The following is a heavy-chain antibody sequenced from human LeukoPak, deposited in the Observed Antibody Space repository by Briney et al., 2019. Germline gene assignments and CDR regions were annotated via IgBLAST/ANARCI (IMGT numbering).Heavy chain of an antibody. V-gene: IGHV3-7*04. CDR3: ARLRWIQLWYFVF. D-gene: IGHD5-18*01. CDR1: GFTFSSYG. CDR2: IKQDGTEK. Sequence: PGGSLRLSCAASGFTFSSYGMHWVRQAPGKGLEWVASIKQDGTEKYYADSVKGRFTISRDKAKNSQYLQMNSLRGEDTAVYDCARLRWIQLWYFVFWGEGTLVTVPS. J-gene: IGHJ4*02.